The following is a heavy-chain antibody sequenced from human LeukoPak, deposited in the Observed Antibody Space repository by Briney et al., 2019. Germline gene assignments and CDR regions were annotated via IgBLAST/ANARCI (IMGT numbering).Heavy chain of an antibody. CDR1: GFTFSDYY. CDR3: APRHCTSTSCYLGFDY. CDR2: ISGSGGST. V-gene: IGHV3-23*01. D-gene: IGHD2-2*01. J-gene: IGHJ4*02. Sequence: GGSLRLSCAASGFTFSDYYMSWIRQAPGKGLEWVSEISGSGGSTYYADSVKGRFTLSRDNSKNTVYLQMNSLRAEDTAVYYCAPRHCTSTSCYLGFDYWGQGTLVTVSS.